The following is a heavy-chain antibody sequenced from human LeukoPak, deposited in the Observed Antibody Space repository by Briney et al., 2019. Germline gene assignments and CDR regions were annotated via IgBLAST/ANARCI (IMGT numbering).Heavy chain of an antibody. CDR3: ARDRVAPFDY. CDR1: GFTFSRHW. V-gene: IGHV3-7*01. CDR2: IKEDGSEK. D-gene: IGHD2-15*01. Sequence: PGGSLRLSCAACGFTFSRHWMSWVRQAPGKGLEWVANIKEDGSEKYCVDSVKGRFTISRDNAKNSLYLQMNSLRAEDTAVYYCARDRVAPFDYWGQGTLVTVSS. J-gene: IGHJ4*02.